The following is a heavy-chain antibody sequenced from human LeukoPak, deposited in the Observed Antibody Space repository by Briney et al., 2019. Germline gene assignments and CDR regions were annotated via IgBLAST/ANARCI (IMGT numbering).Heavy chain of an antibody. CDR3: ARSRQGYSSSFP. J-gene: IGHJ5*02. CDR2: INPNSGGT. Sequence: ASVKVSCKASGYTFTGYYMHWVRQAPGQGLEWMGWINPNSGGTNYAQKFQGRVTMTRDTSISTVYMELSSLRSEDTAVYYCARSRQGYSSSFPWGQGTLVTVSS. CDR1: GYTFTGYY. V-gene: IGHV1-2*02. D-gene: IGHD6-13*01.